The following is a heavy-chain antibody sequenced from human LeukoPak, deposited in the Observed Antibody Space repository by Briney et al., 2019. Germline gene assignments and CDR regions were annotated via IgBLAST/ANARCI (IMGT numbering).Heavy chain of an antibody. CDR3: ARIVNWFDP. D-gene: IGHD3-22*01. CDR1: GGSFSGYY. J-gene: IGHJ5*02. Sequence: SETLSLTCAVYGGSFSGYYWSWIRQPLGKGLEWIGEINHSGSTNYNPSLKSRVTISVDTSKNQFSLKLSSVTAADTAVYYCARIVNWFDPWGQGTLVTVSS. V-gene: IGHV4-34*01. CDR2: INHSGST.